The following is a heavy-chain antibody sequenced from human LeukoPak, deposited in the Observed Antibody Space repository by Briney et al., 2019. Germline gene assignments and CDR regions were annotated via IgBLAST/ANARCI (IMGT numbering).Heavy chain of an antibody. CDR3: VRGHGSGSYYPAPFDP. CDR1: ALTFSSYA. Sequence: RGSLRLSCAASALTFSSYAMHWVRQAPSKGLEWVAFISYNGSNKYYADSMKGRFTTSTDNSKNTPYLLINCLRAEHTAIYYRVRGHGSGSYYPAPFDPWGQGTLVTVSS. D-gene: IGHD3-10*01. CDR2: ISYNGSNK. V-gene: IGHV3-30*04. J-gene: IGHJ5*02.